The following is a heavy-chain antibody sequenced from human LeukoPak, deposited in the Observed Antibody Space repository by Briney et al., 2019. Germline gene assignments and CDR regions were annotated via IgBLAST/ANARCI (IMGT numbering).Heavy chain of an antibody. Sequence: PSETLSLTCTVSGGSISSYYWSWIRQPPGKGLEWIGYISYSGSTNYNPSLKSRLTISLDTSKRQFSLNLNSVTVAGTALYYCARDYGGGWFQIDYWGQGTLVTVSS. CDR2: ISYSGST. CDR3: ARDYGGGWFQIDY. CDR1: GGSISSYY. D-gene: IGHD6-13*01. V-gene: IGHV4-59*12. J-gene: IGHJ4*02.